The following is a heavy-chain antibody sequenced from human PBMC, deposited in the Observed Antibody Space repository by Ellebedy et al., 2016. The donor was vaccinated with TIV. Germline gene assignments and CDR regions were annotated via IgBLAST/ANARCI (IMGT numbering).Heavy chain of an antibody. CDR2: IGGGGGNT. V-gene: IGHV3-23*01. Sequence: GESLKISCAASGFTFSSYAMSWVRQAPGKGLEWVSVIGGGGGNTYYADSVKGRFTISRDNSKNTLYLQMNSLRAEDTAVYYCAKDDLRATYFDCWGQGTLVTVSS. J-gene: IGHJ4*02. CDR1: GFTFSSYA. D-gene: IGHD1-26*01. CDR3: AKDDLRATYFDC.